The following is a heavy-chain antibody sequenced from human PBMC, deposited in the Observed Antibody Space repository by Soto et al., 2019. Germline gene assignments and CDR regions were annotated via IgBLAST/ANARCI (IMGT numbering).Heavy chain of an antibody. V-gene: IGHV3-72*01. D-gene: IGHD3-16*02. CDR2: TRNKANSYNT. CDR1: GFTFSDHY. J-gene: IGHJ4*01. CDR3: TTDSYINIVIIRFEY. Sequence: GGSLRLSCAAPGFTFSDHYMDWVRQAPGKGLEWVGRTRNKANSYNTEYAASVKGRFTISRDDSKNSLYLQMNSLKTEDTAVYYCTTDSYINIVIIRFEYWGHGTLVTVSS.